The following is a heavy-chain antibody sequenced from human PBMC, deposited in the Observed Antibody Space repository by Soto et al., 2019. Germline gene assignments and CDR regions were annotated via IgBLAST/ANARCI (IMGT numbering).Heavy chain of an antibody. CDR2: ISSSGSTI. D-gene: IGHD5-18*01. Sequence: GGTLRLSCADSGFTFSRYEMNWVRQAPAKGLEGVSYISSSGSTIYYADSVKGRFTISRDNAKNSLYLQMNSLGAEDTAVYHCARRRWLHTALIDYWGQGTLVTVSS. CDR3: ARRRWLHTALIDY. CDR1: GFTFSRYE. J-gene: IGHJ4*02. V-gene: IGHV3-48*03.